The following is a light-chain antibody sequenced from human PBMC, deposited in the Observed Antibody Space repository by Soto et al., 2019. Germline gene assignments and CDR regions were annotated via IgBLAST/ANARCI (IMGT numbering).Light chain of an antibody. Sequence: QSALTQPASVSGSPGQSITISCTGTSSDVGFYNFVSWYQQHPGRAPKFMIYEVSNWPSGVSNRFSGSKSGNTASLTISGLQAEDEADYYCSSYTSSNTLYVFGTGTKLTVL. V-gene: IGLV2-14*01. J-gene: IGLJ1*01. CDR1: SSDVGFYNF. CDR3: SSYTSSNTLYV. CDR2: EVS.